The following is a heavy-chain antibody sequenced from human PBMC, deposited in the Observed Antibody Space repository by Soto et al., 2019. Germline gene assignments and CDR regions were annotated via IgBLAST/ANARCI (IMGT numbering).Heavy chain of an antibody. CDR1: GYSFTSYW. CDR3: ARPTYYYGSGSYYNPIDYYYGMDV. CDR2: IYPGDSDT. J-gene: IGHJ6*02. D-gene: IGHD3-10*01. V-gene: IGHV5-51*01. Sequence: PGESLKISCKGSGYSFTSYWIGWVRQMPGKGLEWMGIIYPGDSDTRYSPSFQGQVTISADKSISTAYLQWSSLKASDTAMYYCARPTYYYGSGSYYNPIDYYYGMDVWGQGTTVTVSS.